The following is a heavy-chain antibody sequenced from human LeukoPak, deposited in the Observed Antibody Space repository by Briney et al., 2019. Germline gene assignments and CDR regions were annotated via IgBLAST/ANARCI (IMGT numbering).Heavy chain of an antibody. Sequence: PSETLSLTCTVSGYSISSGYYWGWIRQPPGKGLEWIESIHHSGGTYYNQSLKSRVTITVDTSKNQFSLKLSSVTAADTAVYYCARERGYCSGGSCNWFDPWGQGTLVTVSS. CDR2: IHHSGGT. J-gene: IGHJ5*02. CDR1: GYSISSGYY. CDR3: ARERGYCSGGSCNWFDP. V-gene: IGHV4-38-2*02. D-gene: IGHD2-15*01.